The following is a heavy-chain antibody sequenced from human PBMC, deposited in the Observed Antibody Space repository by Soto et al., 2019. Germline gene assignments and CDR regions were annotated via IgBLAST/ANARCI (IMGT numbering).Heavy chain of an antibody. CDR1: GGSISSSSYY. V-gene: IGHV4-39*01. Sequence: PSETLSLTCTVSGGSISSSSYYWGWIRQPPGKGLEWIGSIYYSGSTYYNPSLKSRVTISVDTSKNQFSLKLSSVTAADTAVYYCAXLDQTVTTNYYYYGMDVWGQGTTVTVSS. CDR3: AXLDQTVTTNYYYYGMDV. J-gene: IGHJ6*02. CDR2: IYYSGST. D-gene: IGHD4-4*01.